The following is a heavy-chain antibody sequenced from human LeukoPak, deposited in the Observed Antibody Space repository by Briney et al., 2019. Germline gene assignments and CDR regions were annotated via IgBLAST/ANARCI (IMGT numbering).Heavy chain of an antibody. Sequence: WMGWINAGNGNTKYSQKFQGRVTITRDTSASTAYMELSSLRSEDTAVYYCARRGAVAGIDYWGQGTLVTVSS. J-gene: IGHJ4*02. D-gene: IGHD6-19*01. V-gene: IGHV1-3*01. CDR2: INAGNGNT. CDR3: ARRGAVAGIDY.